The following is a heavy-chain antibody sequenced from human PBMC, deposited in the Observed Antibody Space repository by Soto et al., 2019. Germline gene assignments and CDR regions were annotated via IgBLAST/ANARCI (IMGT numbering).Heavy chain of an antibody. J-gene: IGHJ4*02. V-gene: IGHV3-23*01. D-gene: IGHD3-10*01. CDR2: ISGSGGST. CDR1: GFTFSSYA. CDR3: AAMVRGAYDY. Sequence: EVQLLESGGGLVQPGGSLRLSCAASGFTFSSYAMSWVRQAPGKGLEWVSAISGSGGSTYYADSVKGRFTITRDNSKNTLYLQMNSLRAEDTAVYYYAAMVRGAYDYWGQGTLVTVSS.